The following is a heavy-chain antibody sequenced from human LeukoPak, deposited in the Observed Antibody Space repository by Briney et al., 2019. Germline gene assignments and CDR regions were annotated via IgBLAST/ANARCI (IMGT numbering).Heavy chain of an antibody. D-gene: IGHD3-3*01. Sequence: SETLSLTCAVYGGSFSGYYWSWIRQPPGKGLEWIGEINHSGSTNYNPSLKSRVTISVDTSKNQFSLKLSSVTAADTAVYYCARHSYDFWSGYSFQHWGQGTLVTVSS. CDR2: INHSGST. CDR1: GGSFSGYY. CDR3: ARHSYDFWSGYSFQH. J-gene: IGHJ1*01. V-gene: IGHV4-34*01.